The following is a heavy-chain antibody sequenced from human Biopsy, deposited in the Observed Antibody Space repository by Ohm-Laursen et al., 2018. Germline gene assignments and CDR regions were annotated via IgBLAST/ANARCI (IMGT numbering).Heavy chain of an antibody. CDR2: TSPNSGGT. V-gene: IGHV1-2*02. Sequence: SSVKVSCKGSGYAVNDYFLHWLRQAPGQGPEWMGWTSPNSGGTNYAQKFQGRVTMTTDTSTSTVYLELRRLISDDTAVYYCARDIMNRVAGLVARSDVFDVWGQGTLVTVSS. D-gene: IGHD3-16*01. J-gene: IGHJ3*01. CDR3: ARDIMNRVAGLVARSDVFDV. CDR1: GYAVNDYF.